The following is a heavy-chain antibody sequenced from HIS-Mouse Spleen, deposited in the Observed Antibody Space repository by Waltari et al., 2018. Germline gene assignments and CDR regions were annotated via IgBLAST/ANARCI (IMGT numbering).Heavy chain of an antibody. J-gene: IGHJ4*02. Sequence: QVQLQQWGAGLLKPSETLSLTCAVYGGSFSGYYWSWIRQPPGKGLEWIGEIKHSGSTNYNPSLKSRVTISVDTSKNQFSLKLSSVTAADTAVYYCARFPIAAAGTSDYWGQGTLVTVSS. D-gene: IGHD6-13*01. CDR3: ARFPIAAAGTSDY. CDR2: IKHSGST. V-gene: IGHV4-34*01. CDR1: GGSFSGYY.